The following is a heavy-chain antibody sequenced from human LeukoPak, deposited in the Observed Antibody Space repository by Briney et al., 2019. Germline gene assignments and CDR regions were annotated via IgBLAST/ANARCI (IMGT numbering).Heavy chain of an antibody. Sequence: PSETLSLTCTVSGGSISSSSYYWGWIRQPPGKGLEWIGSIYYSGSTYYNPSLKSRVTISVDTSKNQFSLKLSSVTAADTAVYYCARDLGSGYYEGARDYWGQGTLVTVSS. J-gene: IGHJ4*02. CDR3: ARDLGSGYYEGARDY. CDR1: GGSISSSSYY. CDR2: IYYSGST. V-gene: IGHV4-39*07. D-gene: IGHD3-3*01.